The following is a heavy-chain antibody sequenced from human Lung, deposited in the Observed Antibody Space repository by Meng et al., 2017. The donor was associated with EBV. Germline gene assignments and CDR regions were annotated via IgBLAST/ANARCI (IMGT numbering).Heavy chain of an antibody. J-gene: IGHJ4*02. CDR3: ARVEVGITSGDY. CDR2: ISAYNGNK. Sequence: QAQLVQSGGEVKKPGASLKVSYKASGYTFTNYGITWVRQAPGQGLEWMGWISAYNGNKNYAQTLQGRVTMTTDTSTSTAYMELRSLRSDDTAVYCCARVEVGITSGDYWGQGTLVTVSS. D-gene: IGHD1-26*01. CDR1: GYTFTNYG. V-gene: IGHV1-18*01.